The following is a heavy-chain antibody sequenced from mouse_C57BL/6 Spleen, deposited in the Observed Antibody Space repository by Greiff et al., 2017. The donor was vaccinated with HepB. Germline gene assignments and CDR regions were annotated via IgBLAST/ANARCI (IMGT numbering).Heavy chain of an antibody. Sequence: EVQLVESGPGLVKPSQSLSLTCSVTGYPITSGSYWNWIRPFPGNKLEWMRYISYDGSNNYNPSLKNRISITRDTSKNQFFLKLNTVTTEDTATYYCERVLYGNYVGWYFDVWGTGTTVTVSS. V-gene: IGHV3-6*01. CDR1: GYPITSGSY. CDR3: ERVLYGNYVGWYFDV. CDR2: ISYDGSN. J-gene: IGHJ1*03. D-gene: IGHD2-1*01.